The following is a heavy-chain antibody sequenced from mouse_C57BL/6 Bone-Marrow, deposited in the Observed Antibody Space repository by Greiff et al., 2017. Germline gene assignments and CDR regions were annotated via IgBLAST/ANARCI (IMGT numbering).Heavy chain of an antibody. CDR2: INPSTGGT. CDR3: ARPSTVVARDAMDY. Sequence: VQLQQSGPELVKPGASVKISRKASGYSFTGYYMNWVKQSPEKSLEWIGEINPSTGGTTYNQKFKAKATLTVDKSSSTAYMQLKSLTSEDSAVYYCARPSTVVARDAMDYWGQGTSVTVSS. CDR1: GYSFTGYY. J-gene: IGHJ4*01. V-gene: IGHV1-42*01. D-gene: IGHD1-1*01.